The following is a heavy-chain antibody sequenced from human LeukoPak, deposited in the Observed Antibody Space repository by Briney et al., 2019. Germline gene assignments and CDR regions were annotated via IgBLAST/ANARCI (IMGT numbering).Heavy chain of an antibody. CDR2: INPSGGST. V-gene: IGHV1-46*01. J-gene: IGHJ3*02. CDR1: GYTFTSYY. Sequence: GASVKVSCRASGYTFTSYYMHWVRQAPGQGLEWMGIINPSGGSTSYAQKFQGRVTMTRDTSTSTVYMELSRLRSEDTAVYYCASIADYLNAFDIWGQGTMVTVSS. CDR3: ASIADYLNAFDI. D-gene: IGHD6-13*01.